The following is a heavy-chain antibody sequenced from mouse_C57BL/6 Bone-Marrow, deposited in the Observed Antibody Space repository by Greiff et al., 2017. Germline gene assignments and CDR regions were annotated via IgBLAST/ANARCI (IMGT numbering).Heavy chain of an antibody. CDR2: INPYNGGT. CDR1: GYTFTDYY. J-gene: IGHJ2*01. D-gene: IGHD2-2*01. Sequence: EVQVVESGPVLVKPGASVKMSCKASGYTFTDYYMNWVKQSHGKSLEWIGVINPYNGGTSYNQKFKGKATLTVDKSSSTAYMELNSLTSEDSAVYYCARSYGYAYYFDYGGQGTTLTVSS. V-gene: IGHV1-19*01. CDR3: ARSYGYAYYFDY.